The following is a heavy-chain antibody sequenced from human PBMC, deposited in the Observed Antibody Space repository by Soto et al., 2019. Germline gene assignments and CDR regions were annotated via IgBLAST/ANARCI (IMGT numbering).Heavy chain of an antibody. D-gene: IGHD3-22*01. CDR3: AHRRGWRSGYYQHDAFDI. CDR1: GFSLSTSGVG. J-gene: IGHJ3*02. V-gene: IGHV2-5*02. Sequence: SGPTLVNPTQTLTLTCTFSGFSLSTSGVGVGWIRQPPGKALEWLALIYWDDDKRYSPSLKSRLTITKDTSKNQVVLTMTNMDPVDTATYYCAHRRGWRSGYYQHDAFDIWGQGTMVTVSS. CDR2: IYWDDDK.